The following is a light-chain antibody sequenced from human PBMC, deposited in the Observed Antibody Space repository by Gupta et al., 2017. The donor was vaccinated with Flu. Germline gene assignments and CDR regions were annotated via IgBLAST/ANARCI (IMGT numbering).Light chain of an antibody. CDR1: QSVSSNY. CDR2: GAS. V-gene: IGKV3-20*01. Sequence: ENVLMQSPGILSLSPGERATLSCRAGQSVSSNYLAWYQLKPGQAPRLLIYGASSRAPGIPDRFSGSGSGTDFTLTTSRLEPEDFAVYYCHQYGTSPQTFGQGTKVDIE. CDR3: HQYGTSPQT. J-gene: IGKJ1*01.